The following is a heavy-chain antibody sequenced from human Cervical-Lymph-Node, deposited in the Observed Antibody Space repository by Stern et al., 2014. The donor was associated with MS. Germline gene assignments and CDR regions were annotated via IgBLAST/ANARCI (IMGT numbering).Heavy chain of an antibody. CDR1: GFSLSTSGVG. V-gene: IGHV2-5*02. CDR2: IYWDDDK. CDR3: AQGFQH. J-gene: IGHJ1*01. Sequence: ESGPKLVKPTHSLTLSCTFSGFSLSTSGVGVGWLRPPPGNALEGLAIIYWDDDKGVKPSLNRRPTITKDTSKNQVVLTMTNMDPVDTATYYCAQGFQHWGQGTLVTVSS.